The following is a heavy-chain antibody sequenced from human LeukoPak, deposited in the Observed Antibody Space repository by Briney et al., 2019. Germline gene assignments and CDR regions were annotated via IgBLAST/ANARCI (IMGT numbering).Heavy chain of an antibody. CDR2: ISSSSSYI. V-gene: IGHV3-21*01. D-gene: IGHD3-22*01. CDR3: AREQREDYYGSSGYLWAIDY. CDR1: GFTFSSYS. Sequence: GGSLRLSCAASGFTFSSYSMNWVRQAPGKGLEWVSSISSSSSYIYYADSVKGRFTISRDNAKNSLYLQMNSLRAEDTAVYYCAREQREDYYGSSGYLWAIDYWGQGTLVTVSS. J-gene: IGHJ4*02.